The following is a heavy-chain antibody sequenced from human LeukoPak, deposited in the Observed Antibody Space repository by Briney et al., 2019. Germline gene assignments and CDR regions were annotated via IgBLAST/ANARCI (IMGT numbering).Heavy chain of an antibody. CDR2: IYYSGGT. Sequence: SETQSLTCTVSGGSISSSSYDWGWISQPPGKGLEWIGSIYYSGGTYYNPSLKSRVTISVDTSKNQFSLKLSSVTAADTAVYYCASIAVDPYYFDYWGQGTLVTVSS. CDR1: GGSISSSSYD. J-gene: IGHJ4*02. V-gene: IGHV4-39*01. CDR3: ASIAVDPYYFDY. D-gene: IGHD6-19*01.